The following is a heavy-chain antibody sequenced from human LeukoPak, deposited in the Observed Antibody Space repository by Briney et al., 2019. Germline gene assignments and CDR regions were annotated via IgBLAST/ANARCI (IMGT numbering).Heavy chain of an antibody. Sequence: GGSLRLSCAASGFTFSSYAMHWVRQAPGKGLEWVAVISYDGSNKYYADSVKGRFTISRDNSKNTLYLQMNSLRAEDAAVYYCAREWRWLQGDNWFDPWGQGTLVTVSS. D-gene: IGHD5-24*01. CDR3: AREWRWLQGDNWFDP. CDR2: ISYDGSNK. CDR1: GFTFSSYA. V-gene: IGHV3-30-3*01. J-gene: IGHJ5*02.